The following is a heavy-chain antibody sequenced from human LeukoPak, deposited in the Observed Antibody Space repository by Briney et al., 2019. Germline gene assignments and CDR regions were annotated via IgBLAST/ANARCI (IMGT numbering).Heavy chain of an antibody. CDR1: GFTFTSHY. Sequence: PGGSLRLSCAASGFTFTSHYMHWVRQTPGKGLEYVSAISSNGGKTHYTNSVKGRFTISRDNSKNTVYLQMGSLSTEYTAVYYCARDTNREQDIWGQGTTVTVSS. J-gene: IGHJ6*02. CDR2: ISSNGGKT. V-gene: IGHV3-64*01. D-gene: IGHD3-3*01. CDR3: ARDTNREQDI.